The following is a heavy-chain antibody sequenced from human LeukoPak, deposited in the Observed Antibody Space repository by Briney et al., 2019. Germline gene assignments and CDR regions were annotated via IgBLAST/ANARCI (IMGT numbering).Heavy chain of an antibody. V-gene: IGHV4-59*12. CDR2: MYYSGST. Sequence: PSETLSLTCTVSGDSISSYYWSWIRRPPGKGLEWIGYMYYSGSTNYNRSLQRRVTMSVDTSKNQFSLQLSSVTAADTAVYYCAREQQLVPAFDIWGQGTMVTVSS. CDR1: GDSISSYY. D-gene: IGHD6-13*01. CDR3: AREQQLVPAFDI. J-gene: IGHJ3*02.